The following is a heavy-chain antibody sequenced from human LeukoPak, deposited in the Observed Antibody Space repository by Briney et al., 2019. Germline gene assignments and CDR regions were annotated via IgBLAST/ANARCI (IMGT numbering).Heavy chain of an antibody. V-gene: IGHV3-21*01. CDR3: ARDLGPLRYYYDSSGYYLSY. Sequence: GWSLRLSCAASGFTFSSYSMNWGRQAPGKGLEGVSSISSSSSYIYYADSVKGRFTISRDNAKNSLYLQMNSLRAEGTAVYYCARDLGPLRYYYDSSGYYLSYWGQGTLVTVSS. CDR2: ISSSSSYI. D-gene: IGHD3-22*01. J-gene: IGHJ4*02. CDR1: GFTFSSYS.